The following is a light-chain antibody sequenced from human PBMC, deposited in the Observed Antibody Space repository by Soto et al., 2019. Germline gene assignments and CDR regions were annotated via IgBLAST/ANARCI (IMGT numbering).Light chain of an antibody. J-gene: IGLJ2*01. CDR3: AAWDDSLNGPVV. CDR2: SNN. CDR1: TSNIGSNT. V-gene: IGLV1-44*01. Sequence: QSVLTQPPSASGTPGQRVTISCSGSTSNIGSNTVNWYQQLPGTAPKLLIYSNNQRHSWVPDRFSGSKSGTSASLAISGLQSEDEADYYCAAWDDSLNGPVVFGGGTKLTV.